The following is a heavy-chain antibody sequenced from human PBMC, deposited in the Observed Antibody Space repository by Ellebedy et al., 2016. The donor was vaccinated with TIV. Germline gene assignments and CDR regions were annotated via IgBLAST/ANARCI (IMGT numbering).Heavy chain of an antibody. D-gene: IGHD6-13*01. J-gene: IGHJ4*02. V-gene: IGHV3-30*18. CDR3: AKAGSHYYFDS. CDR1: GFTFSVHG. Sequence: LSLTCAASGFTFSVHGMHWVRQAPGKGLEWVAFISHDGQFKLYADSVKGRVTISRDNSESTVHLQMDSLTVEDTGVYYCAKAGSHYYFDSWGRGTLVSVSS. CDR2: ISHDGQFK.